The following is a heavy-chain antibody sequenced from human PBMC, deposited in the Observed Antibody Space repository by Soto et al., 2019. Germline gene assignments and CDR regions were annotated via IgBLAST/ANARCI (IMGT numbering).Heavy chain of an antibody. CDR3: ARVPPPYYYDSSGYYSGPGVDY. CDR2: ISYDGSNK. CDR1: GFTFSSYA. Sequence: GGSLRLSCAASGFTFSSYAMHWVRQAPGKGLEWVAVISYDGSNKYYADSVKGRFTISRDNSKNTLYLQMNSLRAEDTAVYYCARVPPPYYYDSSGYYSGPGVDYWGQGTLVTVS. J-gene: IGHJ4*02. D-gene: IGHD3-22*01. V-gene: IGHV3-30-3*01.